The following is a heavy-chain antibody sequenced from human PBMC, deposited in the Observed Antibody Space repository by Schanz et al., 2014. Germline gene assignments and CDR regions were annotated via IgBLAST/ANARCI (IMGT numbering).Heavy chain of an antibody. J-gene: IGHJ4*02. Sequence: QVQLVQSGAEVKKPGASVKVSCKASGYTFTIYGISWVRQAPGQGLEWMGWISAYNGNTKYPQKLQGRVTMTTDTSTSTAYMELRSLRSDDTAVYYCARDAADFYDILTEEDYWGQGTLVTVSS. CDR3: ARDAADFYDILTEEDY. CDR1: GYTFTIYG. V-gene: IGHV1-18*01. CDR2: ISAYNGNT. D-gene: IGHD3-9*01.